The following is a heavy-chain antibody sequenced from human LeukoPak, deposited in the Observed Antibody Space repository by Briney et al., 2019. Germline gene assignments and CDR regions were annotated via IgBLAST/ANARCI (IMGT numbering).Heavy chain of an antibody. Sequence: PGGSLRLSCTASGFTFSGYEMNWVRQAPGKGLEWVSYISSSGNSIYYADSVKGRFTISRDNSKNTLYLQMNSLRAEDTAVYYCARDGGPIVVVPAAESYYFDYWGQGTLVTVSS. J-gene: IGHJ4*02. CDR1: GFTFSGYE. CDR3: ARDGGPIVVVPAAESYYFDY. V-gene: IGHV3-48*03. D-gene: IGHD2-2*01. CDR2: ISSSGNSI.